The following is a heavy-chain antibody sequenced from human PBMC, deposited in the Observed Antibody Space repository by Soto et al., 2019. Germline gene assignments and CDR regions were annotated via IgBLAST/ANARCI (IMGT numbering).Heavy chain of an antibody. Sequence: RRLSCSVSGFTFSSYAMHWVRQAPGKGLEYVSSISSNGGSTYYPDSVKGRFTISRDNSKNTLYLQMSSLRVEDTAVYYCVKDCWVDYWGQGTLVTVSS. CDR3: VKDCWVDY. CDR1: GFTFSSYA. CDR2: ISSNGGST. D-gene: IGHD2-21*01. J-gene: IGHJ4*02. V-gene: IGHV3-64D*06.